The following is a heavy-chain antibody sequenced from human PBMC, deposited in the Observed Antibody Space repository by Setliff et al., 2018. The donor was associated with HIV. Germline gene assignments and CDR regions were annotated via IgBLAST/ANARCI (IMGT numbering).Heavy chain of an antibody. D-gene: IGHD3-22*01. J-gene: IGHJ4*02. V-gene: IGHV3-30-3*01. CDR3: ARADNYYDSRFDY. Sequence: GGSLRLSCAASGFTFSSYAMHWVRQAPGKGLEWVAVISYDGSNKYYADSVKGRFTISRDNSKNTLYLQMNSLRAEDTAVYYCARADNYYDSRFDYRGQGTLVTVSS. CDR1: GFTFSSYA. CDR2: ISYDGSNK.